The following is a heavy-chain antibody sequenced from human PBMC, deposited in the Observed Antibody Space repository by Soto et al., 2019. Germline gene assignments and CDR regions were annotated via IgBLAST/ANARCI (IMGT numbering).Heavy chain of an antibody. Sequence: EVQLLESGGGMVEPRGSLKLSCAASGFSFGTYVMNWVRQAPGKGLEWVSGISGSGGRVYSADSVKGRFTISRDNSKNSLYLQMNSLRAEDTAVYYCARGLRNYYDRSGLHYWGQGTLVTVSS. CDR3: ARGLRNYYDRSGLHY. V-gene: IGHV3-23*01. CDR1: GFSFGTYV. CDR2: ISGSGGRV. D-gene: IGHD3-22*01. J-gene: IGHJ4*02.